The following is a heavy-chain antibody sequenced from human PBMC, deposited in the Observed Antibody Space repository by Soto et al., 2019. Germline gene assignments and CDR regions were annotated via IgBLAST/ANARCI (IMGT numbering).Heavy chain of an antibody. Sequence: PGWTLRLSCAFSVFTFSSDAMSWVRQAPGKGLEWVSAISGSGSSTYYADSVMGRFTISRDNSKNTLYLQKNSLRAEAMDVYYCAILDTSPFDYWGQGTLVTVSS. V-gene: IGHV3-23*01. D-gene: IGHD1-26*01. CDR1: VFTFSSDA. CDR2: ISGSGSST. J-gene: IGHJ4*02. CDR3: AILDTSPFDY.